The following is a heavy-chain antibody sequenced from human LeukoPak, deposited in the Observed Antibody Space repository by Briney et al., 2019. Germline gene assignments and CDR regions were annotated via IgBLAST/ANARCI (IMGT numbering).Heavy chain of an antibody. J-gene: IGHJ4*02. CDR3: ARLRGDY. CDR1: GGSFSGYY. V-gene: IGHV4-34*01. CDR2: INHSGST. D-gene: IGHD1-26*01. Sequence: SETLSLTCAVYGGSFSGYYWSWIRQPPGKGLEWIGEINHSGSTNYNPSLKSRVTIPVGTSKNQFSLKLSSVTAADTAVYYCARLRGDYWGQGTLVTVSS.